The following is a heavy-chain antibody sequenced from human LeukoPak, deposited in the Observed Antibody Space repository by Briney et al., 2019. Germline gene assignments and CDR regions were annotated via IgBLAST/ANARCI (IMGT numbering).Heavy chain of an antibody. Sequence: GGSLRLSCAASGFTFSSYWMSWVRQAPGKGLEWVANIKQDGSEKYYVDSVKGRFTISRDSAKNSVFLQMNSLRAEDTAVYYCARGLGDYDAFDVWGHGTRVTVAS. D-gene: IGHD4-17*01. J-gene: IGHJ3*01. CDR2: IKQDGSEK. CDR1: GFTFSSYW. CDR3: ARGLGDYDAFDV. V-gene: IGHV3-7*01.